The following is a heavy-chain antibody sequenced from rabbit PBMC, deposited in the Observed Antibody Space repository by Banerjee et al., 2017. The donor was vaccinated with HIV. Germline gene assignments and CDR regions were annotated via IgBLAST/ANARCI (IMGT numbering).Heavy chain of an antibody. D-gene: IGHD1-1*01. CDR1: GFSFNNNYV. Sequence: QEQLEESGGDLVKPEGSLTLTCTASGFSFNNNYVMCWVRQAPGKGLEWIGIIYGGSSGSTYYASWAQGRFTISKTSWTTVTLQMTSLTAADTATYFCARDEQASGGYVFNLWGQGTLVTVS. CDR2: IYGGSSGST. V-gene: IGHV1S45*01. J-gene: IGHJ4*01. CDR3: ARDEQASGGYVFNL.